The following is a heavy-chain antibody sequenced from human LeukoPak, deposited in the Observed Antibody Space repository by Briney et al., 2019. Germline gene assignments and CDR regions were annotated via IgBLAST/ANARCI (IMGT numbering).Heavy chain of an antibody. J-gene: IGHJ4*02. CDR2: IIPIFVTA. CDR3: ASFLPNYDSSGYRFDY. Sequence: ASVKVSCKASVGTFSSYAISWVRRAPGQGRGWMGGIIPIFVTANYAQKFQGRVTITADESTSTAYMELSSLRSEDTAVYYCASFLPNYDSSGYRFDYWGQGTLVTVSS. V-gene: IGHV1-69*13. D-gene: IGHD3-22*01. CDR1: VGTFSSYA.